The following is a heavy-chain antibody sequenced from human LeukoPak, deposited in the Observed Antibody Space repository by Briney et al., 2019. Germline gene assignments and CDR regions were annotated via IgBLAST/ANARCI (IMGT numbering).Heavy chain of an antibody. CDR1: GFTFSNYP. CDR2: ISGSGDST. V-gene: IGHV3-23*01. J-gene: IGHJ5*02. Sequence: PGGSLRLSCAASGFTFSNYPMTWVRQAPGKGLEWVSAISGSGDSTKYADSVKGRFTISRDNSKNTLYLQMNSLRAEDTAVYYCAKVSGTMVRGVISRWFDPWGQGTLVTVSS. CDR3: AKVSGTMVRGVISRWFDP. D-gene: IGHD3-10*01.